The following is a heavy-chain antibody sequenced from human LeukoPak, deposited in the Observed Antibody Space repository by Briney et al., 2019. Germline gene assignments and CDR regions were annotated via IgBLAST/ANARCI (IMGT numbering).Heavy chain of an antibody. V-gene: IGHV3-23*01. D-gene: IGHD4-17*01. CDR2: ISGSGGST. CDR3: AKGPDYGDFTYYFDY. Sequence: GGSLRLSCAASGFTLSSYAMSWVRQAPGKGLEWVSAISGSGGSTYYADSVKGRFTISRDNSKNTLYLQMNSLRAEDTAVYYCAKGPDYGDFTYYFDYWGQGTLVTVSS. J-gene: IGHJ4*02. CDR1: GFTLSSYA.